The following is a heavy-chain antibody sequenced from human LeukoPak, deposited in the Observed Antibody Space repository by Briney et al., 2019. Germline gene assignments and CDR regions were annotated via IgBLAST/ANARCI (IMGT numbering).Heavy chain of an antibody. CDR3: ARDLSGRYAFDL. J-gene: IGHJ3*01. CDR1: GFTFSSYS. V-gene: IGHV3-48*02. CDR2: ISSSSTI. D-gene: IGHD3-10*01. Sequence: SGGSLRLSCAASGFTFSSYSMIWVRQAPGKGLEWVSYISSSSTIYYADSVKGRFTISRDNAKNSLYLQMNSLRDEDTAVYYCARDLSGRYAFDLWGQGTMVTVSS.